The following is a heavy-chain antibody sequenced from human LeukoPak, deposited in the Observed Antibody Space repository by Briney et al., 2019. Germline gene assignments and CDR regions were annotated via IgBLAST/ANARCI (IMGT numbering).Heavy chain of an antibody. CDR1: GYTFTGYY. V-gene: IGHV1-2*06. Sequence: ASVKVSCKASGYTFTGYYMHWVRQAPGQGLEWMGRINPNSGGTNYAQKFQGRVTMTRDTSISTAYMELSRLRSDDTAVYYCARTLGYCSSTSCYLSDYWGQGTLVTVSS. CDR3: ARTLGYCSSTSCYLSDY. CDR2: INPNSGGT. D-gene: IGHD2-2*01. J-gene: IGHJ4*02.